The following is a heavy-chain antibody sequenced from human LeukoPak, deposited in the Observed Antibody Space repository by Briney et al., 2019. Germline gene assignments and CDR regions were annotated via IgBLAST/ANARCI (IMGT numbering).Heavy chain of an antibody. CDR2: INHSGST. V-gene: IGHV4-34*01. CDR1: GGSFSGYY. CDR3: ARLTLWFGAPD. D-gene: IGHD3-10*01. J-gene: IGHJ4*02. Sequence: SETLSLTCAVYGGSFSGYYWSWIRQPPGKGLEWIGEINHSGSTNYNPSLKSRVTISVDTPKNQFSLKLSSVTAADTAVYYCARLTLWFGAPDWGQGTLVTVSS.